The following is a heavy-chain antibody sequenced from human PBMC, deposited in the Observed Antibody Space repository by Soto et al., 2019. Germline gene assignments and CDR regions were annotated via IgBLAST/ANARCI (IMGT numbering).Heavy chain of an antibody. D-gene: IGHD3-10*01. J-gene: IGHJ4*02. V-gene: IGHV4-31*03. CDR3: ARTSGSYPYYFDY. CDR2: IYYSGST. CDR1: GGSISSGGYY. Sequence: QVQLQESGPGLVKPSQTLSLTCTVSGGSISSGGYYWCWIRQHPGKGLEWIGYIYYSGSTYYNPSLKSRVTISVDTSKNQFSLKLSSVTAADTAVYYCARTSGSYPYYFDYWGQGTLVTVSS.